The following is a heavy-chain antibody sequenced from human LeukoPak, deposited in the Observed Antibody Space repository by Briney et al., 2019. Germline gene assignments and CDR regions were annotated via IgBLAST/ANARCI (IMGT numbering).Heavy chain of an antibody. D-gene: IGHD6-6*01. CDR3: ARGRGTWQLAPFDY. CDR1: GGSISSSNW. V-gene: IGHV4-4*02. Sequence: SETLSLTCAVSGGSISSSNWWSWVRQPPGKGLEWIGEIYHSGSTNYNPSLKSRVTISVDTSKNQFSLKLSSVTAADTAVYYCARGRGTWQLAPFDYWGQGTLVTVSS. CDR2: IYHSGST. J-gene: IGHJ4*02.